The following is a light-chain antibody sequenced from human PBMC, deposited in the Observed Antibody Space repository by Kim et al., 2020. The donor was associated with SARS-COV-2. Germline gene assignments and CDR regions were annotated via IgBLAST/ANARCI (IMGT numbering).Light chain of an antibody. Sequence: SYELTQPPSVSVSPGQTASITCSGDKLGDKYACWYQQKPGQSPVLVIYQDSKRPSGIPERFSGSNSGNTATLTISGTKAMDEADYYCQAWDSSHVVFGGG. J-gene: IGLJ2*01. CDR2: QDS. CDR1: KLGDKY. V-gene: IGLV3-1*01. CDR3: QAWDSSHVV.